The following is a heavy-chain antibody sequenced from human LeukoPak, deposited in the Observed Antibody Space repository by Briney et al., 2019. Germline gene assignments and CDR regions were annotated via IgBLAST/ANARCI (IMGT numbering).Heavy chain of an antibody. V-gene: IGHV1-46*01. CDR3: ARGELPSLFDAFDI. Sequence: ASVKVSCKASGGTFSSYAISWVRQAPGQGLEWMGIINPSGGSTSYAQKFQGRVTMTRDTSTSTVYMELSSLRSEDTAVYYCARGELPSLFDAFDIWGQGTMVTVSS. J-gene: IGHJ3*02. CDR2: INPSGGST. CDR1: GGTFSSYA. D-gene: IGHD2-15*01.